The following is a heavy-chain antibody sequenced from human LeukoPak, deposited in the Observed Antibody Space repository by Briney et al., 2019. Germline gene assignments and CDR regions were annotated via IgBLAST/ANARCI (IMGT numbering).Heavy chain of an antibody. CDR3: GRVDDYNSLY. V-gene: IGHV4-59*02. CDR2: IYYTGST. Sequence: SETLSLTCTISGVSVSDYYWSWIRQSPGKGLEWIGYIYYTGSTNYNPSLKSRLTISVDTSKNQFSLKLTSVTAADTAVYYCGRVDDYNSLYWGQGTLVTVSS. CDR1: GVSVSDYY. D-gene: IGHD5-24*01. J-gene: IGHJ4*02.